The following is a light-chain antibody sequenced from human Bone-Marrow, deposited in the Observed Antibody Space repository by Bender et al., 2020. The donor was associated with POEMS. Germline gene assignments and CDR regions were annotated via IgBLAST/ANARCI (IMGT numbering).Light chain of an antibody. J-gene: IGLJ3*02. Sequence: QSVLTQPPSASGTPGQRVTMSCSGSRSNIGSNTVNWDQQLPGTAPKLLIYSNYQRPSGVPDRFSGSKSGTSASLAISGLQSEDEAVYYCATWDDLLNGRVFGGGTKLTVL. CDR3: ATWDDLLNGRV. CDR2: SNY. V-gene: IGLV1-44*01. CDR1: RSNIGSNT.